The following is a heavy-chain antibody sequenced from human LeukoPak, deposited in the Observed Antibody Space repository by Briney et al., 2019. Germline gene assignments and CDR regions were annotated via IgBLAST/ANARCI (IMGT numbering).Heavy chain of an antibody. CDR2: IYYSGST. D-gene: IGHD5-24*01. Sequence: SETLSLTCTVSGGSISSYYWSWIRQPPGKGLEWIGSIYYSGSTNYNPSLKSRVTISVDTSKNQFSLKLSSVTAADTAVYYCAREDVEMATIPRAFDIWGQGTMVTVSS. CDR1: GGSISSYY. V-gene: IGHV4-59*01. CDR3: AREDVEMATIPRAFDI. J-gene: IGHJ3*02.